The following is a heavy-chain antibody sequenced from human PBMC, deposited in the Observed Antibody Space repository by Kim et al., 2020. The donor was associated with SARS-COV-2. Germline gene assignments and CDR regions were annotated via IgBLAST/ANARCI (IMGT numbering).Heavy chain of an antibody. CDR2: IKQDGSQR. D-gene: IGHD6-13*01. CDR1: QFPFNRYW. J-gene: IGHJ3*01. V-gene: IGHV3-7*01. Sequence: GGSLRLSCVGSQFPFNRYWMGWVRQAPGKGLEWVASIKQDGSQRFYVDSVKGRFTISRDNAGNSLYLQMSSLRGEDTAMYYCARDRGGGSSWSDSFDVWGQGAMVSVST. CDR3: ARDRGGGSSWSDSFDV.